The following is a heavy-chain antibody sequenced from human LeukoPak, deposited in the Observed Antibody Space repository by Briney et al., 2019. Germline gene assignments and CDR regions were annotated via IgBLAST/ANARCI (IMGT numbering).Heavy chain of an antibody. CDR1: GFTFSSYA. CDR2: ISSNGGST. CDR3: VKDYNWNIFHY. J-gene: IGHJ4*02. V-gene: IGHV3-64D*09. Sequence: GGSLRLSCSASGFTFSSYAMHWVRQAPGKGLEYVSAISSNGGSTYYADSVKGRFTISGDNSKNTLYLQMSSLRAEDTAVYYCVKDYNWNIFHYWGQGTLVTVSS. D-gene: IGHD1/OR15-1a*01.